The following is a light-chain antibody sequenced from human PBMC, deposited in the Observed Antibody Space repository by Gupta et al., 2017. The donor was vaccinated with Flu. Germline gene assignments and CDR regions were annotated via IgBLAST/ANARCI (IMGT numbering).Light chain of an antibody. V-gene: IGLV1-47*01. J-gene: IGLJ3*02. CDR2: RNN. CDR3: AAWDDSLSGWV. CDR1: SSNIGSNY. Sequence: QSVLTQPPSASGTPGQRVTISCSGSSSNIGSNYVYWYQHLPGTAPKLLIYRNNQRPSGVPDRFSGSKSGTSASLAISGLRSEDEAVYYCAAWDDSLSGWVFGGGTKLTVL.